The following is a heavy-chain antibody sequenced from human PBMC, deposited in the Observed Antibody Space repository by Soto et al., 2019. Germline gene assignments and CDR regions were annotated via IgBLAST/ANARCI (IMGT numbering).Heavy chain of an antibody. J-gene: IGHJ6*02. V-gene: IGHV1-69*13. Sequence: SVKVSCKASGGTFSSYAISWVRQAPGQGLEWMGGIIPIFGTANYAQKFQGRVTITADESTSTAYMELSSLRSEDTAVYYCARDLDGGNWNSDYYYGMDVWGQGTTVTVSS. CDR2: IIPIFGTA. D-gene: IGHD1-7*01. CDR3: ARDLDGGNWNSDYYYGMDV. CDR1: GGTFSSYA.